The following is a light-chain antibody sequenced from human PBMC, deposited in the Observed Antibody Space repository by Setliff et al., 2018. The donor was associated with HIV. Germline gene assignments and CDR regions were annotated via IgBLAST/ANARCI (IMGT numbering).Light chain of an antibody. V-gene: IGLV2-23*02. CDR3: CSYAGRHIYV. Sequence: QSVLTQPASASGSPGQSITISCTGTSSDFGTNNLVSWYQQHPGKAPKLMIYEVNKRPSGVSDRFSGSRSGNAASLTISGLQGEDGADYFCCSYAGRHIYVFGTGTKVTVL. CDR2: EVN. J-gene: IGLJ1*01. CDR1: SSDFGTNNL.